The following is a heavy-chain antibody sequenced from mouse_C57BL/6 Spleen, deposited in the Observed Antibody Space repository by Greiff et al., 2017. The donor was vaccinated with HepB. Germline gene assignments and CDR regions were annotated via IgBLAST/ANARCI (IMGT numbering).Heavy chain of an antibody. CDR3: AREGDSSGFYCDY. CDR1: GYAFSSSW. D-gene: IGHD3-2*01. Sequence: QVQLQQSGPELVKPGASVKISCKASGYAFSSSWMNWVKQRPGKGLEWIGRIYPGDGDTNYNGKFKGKATLTADKSSSTAYMQLSSLTSEDSAFSFCAREGDSSGFYCDYWGQGTTLTVSS. J-gene: IGHJ2*01. V-gene: IGHV1-82*01. CDR2: IYPGDGDT.